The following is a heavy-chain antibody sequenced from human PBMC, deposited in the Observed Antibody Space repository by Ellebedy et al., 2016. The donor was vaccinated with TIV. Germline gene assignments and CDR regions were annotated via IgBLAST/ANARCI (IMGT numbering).Heavy chain of an antibody. J-gene: IGHJ4*02. CDR1: GFTFSSYA. V-gene: IGHV3-23*01. CDR2: ISGSGGST. D-gene: IGHD3-10*01. CDR3: ARDRGGDY. Sequence: GGSLRLXXAASGFTFSSYAMSWVRQAPGKGLEWVSAISGSGGSTYYADSVKGRFTISRDNAKNTLYLQMNSLRAEDTAVYYCARDRGGDYWGQGTLVTVSS.